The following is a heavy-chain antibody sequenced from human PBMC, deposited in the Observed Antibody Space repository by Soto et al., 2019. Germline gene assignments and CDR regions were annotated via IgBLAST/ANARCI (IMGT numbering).Heavy chain of an antibody. Sequence: GGSLRLSCAASGFTLSSYAMHWVRQAPGKGLEWVAVISYDGSNKYYADSVKGRFTISRDNSKNTLYLQMNSLRAEDMAVYYCARSSFYHCAGICFVPWGQAPLVTVSS. J-gene: IGHJ5*02. CDR2: ISYDGSNK. CDR3: ARSSFYHCAGICFVP. D-gene: IGHD2-21*01. V-gene: IGHV3-30-3*01. CDR1: GFTLSSYA.